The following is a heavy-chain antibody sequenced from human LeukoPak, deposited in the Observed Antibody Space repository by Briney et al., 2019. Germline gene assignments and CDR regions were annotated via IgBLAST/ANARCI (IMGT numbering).Heavy chain of an antibody. CDR3: ATDLYGLISDY. V-gene: IGHV1-24*01. Sequence: ASVKVSCKASGYTFTSYFMHWVRQAPGKGLEWMGGFDPEDGETIYAQKFQGRVTMTEDTSTDTAYMELSSLRSEDTAVYYCATDLYGLISDYWGQGTLATVSS. D-gene: IGHD3-10*01. CDR2: FDPEDGET. J-gene: IGHJ4*02. CDR1: GYTFTSYF.